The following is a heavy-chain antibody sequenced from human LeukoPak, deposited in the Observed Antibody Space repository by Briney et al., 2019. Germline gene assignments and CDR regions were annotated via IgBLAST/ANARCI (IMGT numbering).Heavy chain of an antibody. CDR3: ARHGYSSSYSSYAFDI. D-gene: IGHD6-6*01. Sequence: GESLKISCTASGYTFRYYWIGWVRQMPGKGLEWMGIIYPGDSDTRYSPSFQGQVTISADKSISTAYLQWSSLKASDTAMYYCARHGYSSSYSSYAFDIWGQGTMVTVSS. J-gene: IGHJ3*02. V-gene: IGHV5-51*01. CDR1: GYTFRYYW. CDR2: IYPGDSDT.